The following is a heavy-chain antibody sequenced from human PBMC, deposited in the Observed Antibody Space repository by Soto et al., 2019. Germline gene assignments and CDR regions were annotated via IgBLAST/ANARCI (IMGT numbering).Heavy chain of an antibody. CDR3: ALGGIAVAGTEQNYGMGV. J-gene: IGHJ6*02. CDR1: GGSVSSTTYY. Sequence: SETLSPTRPVSGGSVSSTTYYWGWIRQPPEKGLEWIGSVYSSGSTYYNPSHKSRVTIYEDTSKNQFSLKLSSVTAADTAVYYCALGGIAVAGTEQNYGMGVWGQGTTVT. V-gene: IGHV4-39*01. CDR2: VYSSGST. D-gene: IGHD6-19*01.